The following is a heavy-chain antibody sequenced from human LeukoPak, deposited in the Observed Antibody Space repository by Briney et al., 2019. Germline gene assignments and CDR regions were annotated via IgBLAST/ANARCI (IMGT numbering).Heavy chain of an antibody. V-gene: IGHV4-4*07. CDR1: GGSISGYY. D-gene: IGHD6-19*01. J-gene: IGHJ4*02. CDR3: ARGGIAVGGDY. CDR2: IYTSGST. Sequence: NPSETLSLTCTVSGGSISGYYWSWIRQAAGKGLEWIGRIYTSGSTNYNPSLKSRVTMSIDTSKNQFSLKLSSVTAADTAVYYCARGGIAVGGDYWGQGTLVTVSS.